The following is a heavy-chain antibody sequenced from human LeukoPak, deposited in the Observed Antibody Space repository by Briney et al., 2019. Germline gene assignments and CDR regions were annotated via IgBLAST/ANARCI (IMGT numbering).Heavy chain of an antibody. CDR2: IYQSGSP. CDR1: GASISSPFW. V-gene: IGHV4-4*02. CDR3: ARVGHRKAAAGVFDY. J-gene: IGHJ4*02. Sequence: SGTLSLTCAVSGASISSPFWWSWVRPTPGKGLEWIGEIYQSGSPNYNPSLKSRVTMSVDKSKNLVFLRLMSVTAADTAVHYCARVGHRKAAAGVFDYWGQGTLVTVSS. D-gene: IGHD6-13*01.